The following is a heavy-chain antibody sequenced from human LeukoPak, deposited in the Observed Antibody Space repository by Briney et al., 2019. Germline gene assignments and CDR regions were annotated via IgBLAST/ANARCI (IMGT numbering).Heavy chain of an antibody. D-gene: IGHD6-19*01. CDR1: SGSLSSYY. Sequence: SETLSLTCTVSSGSLSSYYWSWIRQPPGKGLEWVGSFYHSGSTYYNPSLKRRVTISVDTSKNQFSLRLRPVTAADTAVYYCARGQARLAWFDPWGQGTLVTVSS. V-gene: IGHV4-59*08. CDR2: FYHSGST. CDR3: ARGQARLAWFDP. J-gene: IGHJ5*02.